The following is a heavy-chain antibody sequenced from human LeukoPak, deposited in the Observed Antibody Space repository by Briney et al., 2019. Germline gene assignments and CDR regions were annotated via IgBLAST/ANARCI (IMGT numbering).Heavy chain of an antibody. D-gene: IGHD3-22*01. CDR2: ISSSSSYI. J-gene: IGHJ3*02. CDR1: GFTFSSYS. CDR3: ARDVGGMIVETDAFDI. Sequence: PGGSLRLSCAASGFTFSSYSMNWVRQAPGKGLEWVSSISSSSSYIYYADSVKGRFTTSRDNAKNSLYLQMSSLRAEDTAVYYCARDVGGMIVETDAFDIWGQGTMVTVSS. V-gene: IGHV3-21*01.